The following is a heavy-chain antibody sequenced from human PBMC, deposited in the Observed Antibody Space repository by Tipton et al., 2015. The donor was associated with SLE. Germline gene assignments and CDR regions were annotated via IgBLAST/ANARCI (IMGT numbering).Heavy chain of an antibody. CDR1: GFIFNSYG. D-gene: IGHD2/OR15-2a*01. Sequence: PLRLSCAASGFIFNSYGMHWVRQAPGKGLEWVTFIPYDGSNEYYADSVKGRFSISRDNSNEMLYLQMNSLRPEDTAVYYCAKSVGGPCYSTYCHPGYYYSMDVWGQGTTVTVSS. CDR3: AKSVGGPCYSTYCHPGYYYSMDV. V-gene: IGHV3-30*02. J-gene: IGHJ6*02. CDR2: IPYDGSNE.